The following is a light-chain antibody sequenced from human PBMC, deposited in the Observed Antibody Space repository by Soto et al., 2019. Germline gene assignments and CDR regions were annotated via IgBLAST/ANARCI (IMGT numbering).Light chain of an antibody. CDR3: QQYNIWPFT. V-gene: IGKV3-15*01. CDR1: LSVNTN. J-gene: IGKJ3*01. Sequence: EGVMTQSPATMSVSPGERATLSCRASLSVNTNLAWYQQKHGQPPRLLIYRASTRATGVPARFSGSGSGTEFTLTIGSLQSEDFAIYYCQQYNIWPFTFGPGTKVEIK. CDR2: RAS.